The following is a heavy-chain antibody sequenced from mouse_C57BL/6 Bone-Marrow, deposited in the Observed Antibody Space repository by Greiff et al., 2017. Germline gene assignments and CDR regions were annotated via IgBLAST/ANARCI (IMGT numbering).Heavy chain of an antibody. V-gene: IGHV1-53*01. CDR3: ARSSNYCYYYAMEY. CDR1: GYTFTSYW. D-gene: IGHD2-5*01. Sequence: QVQLKQPGTELVKPGASVKLSCKASGYTFTSYWMHWVKQRPGQGLEWIGNINPSNGGTNYNEKFKSKATLTVDKSSSTAYMQLSSLTSEDSAVYYSARSSNYCYYYAMEYWGQGTSVTVSS. J-gene: IGHJ4*01. CDR2: INPSNGGT.